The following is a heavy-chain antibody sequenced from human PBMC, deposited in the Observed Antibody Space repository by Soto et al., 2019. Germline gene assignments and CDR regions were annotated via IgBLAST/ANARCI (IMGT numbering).Heavy chain of an antibody. J-gene: IGHJ4*02. CDR3: VREPSYHFDN. V-gene: IGHV3-11*05. CDR1: GFTFSGYY. CDR2: ISSSGDRT. D-gene: IGHD2-2*01. Sequence: QVQLVESGGGLVKPGGSLRLSCAASGFTFSGYYMSWIRQAPGKGLECISYISSSGDRTKYADSVKGRFTISRDNAKKSLYLQMNSLSAEDTAVYYCVREPSYHFDNWGQGTLVTVSS.